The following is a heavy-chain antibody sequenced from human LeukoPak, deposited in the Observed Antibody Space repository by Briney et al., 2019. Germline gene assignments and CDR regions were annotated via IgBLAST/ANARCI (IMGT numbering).Heavy chain of an antibody. D-gene: IGHD4-11*01. CDR3: ARLAPYSNYPEY. V-gene: IGHV5-51*01. J-gene: IGHJ4*02. CDR1: GYSFTSYC. CDR2: IYRGDSST. Sequence: GESLKISCKGSGYSFTSYCIGWVRQMPGKGVEGMGFIYRGDSSTRYSPSFQGQVTIPADKSISTAYLQWSSLKASDTAMYYCARLAPYSNYPEYWGQGTLVTVSS.